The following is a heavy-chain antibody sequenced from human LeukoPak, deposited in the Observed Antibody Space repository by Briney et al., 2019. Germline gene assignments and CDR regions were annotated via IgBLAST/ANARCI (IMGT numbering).Heavy chain of an antibody. Sequence: PSETLSLTCTVSGGSISSSSYYWGWIRQPPGKGLEWIGSIYYSGSTYYNPSLKSRVTISVDTSKNQFSLKLSSVTAADTAVYYCARAESSGWYSDSYYFDYWGQGTLVTVSS. J-gene: IGHJ4*02. CDR3: ARAESSGWYSDSYYFDY. V-gene: IGHV4-39*01. CDR2: IYYSGST. D-gene: IGHD6-19*01. CDR1: GGSISSSSYY.